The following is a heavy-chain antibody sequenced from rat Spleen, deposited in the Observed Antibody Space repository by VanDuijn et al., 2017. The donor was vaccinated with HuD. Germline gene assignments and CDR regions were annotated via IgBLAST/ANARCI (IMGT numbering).Heavy chain of an antibody. CDR1: GFSLSNYG. Sequence: QVQLKESGPGLVQPSQTLSLTCTVSGFSLSNYGVIWVRQPPGKGLEWIAAISSGGTTYYNSPLKSRLSISRDTSKSQVFLEMNSLQTEDTAIYFCTTFYYYDGSYYYPFAYWGQGTLVTVSS. V-gene: IGHV2S8*01. CDR3: TTFYYYDGSYYYPFAY. D-gene: IGHD1-12*02. CDR2: ISSGGTT. J-gene: IGHJ3*01.